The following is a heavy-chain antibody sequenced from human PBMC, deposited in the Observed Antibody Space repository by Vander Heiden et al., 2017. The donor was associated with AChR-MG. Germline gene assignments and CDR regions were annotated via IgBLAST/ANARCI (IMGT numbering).Heavy chain of an antibody. CDR2: VTPDSGAT. Sequence: QVQLVQSGPEVKKPGASVKVSCRASGYTFNNYYIQWVRQAPGQGPEWMGWVTPDSGATHHAQKFQGRVSMTRDTSISTAYMELSRLTSDDTAVYYCARSSLGTGYDNSPYVMDVWGQGTTVTVSS. J-gene: IGHJ6*02. D-gene: IGHD5-12*01. CDR1: GYTFNNYY. CDR3: ARSSLGTGYDNSPYVMDV. V-gene: IGHV1-2*02.